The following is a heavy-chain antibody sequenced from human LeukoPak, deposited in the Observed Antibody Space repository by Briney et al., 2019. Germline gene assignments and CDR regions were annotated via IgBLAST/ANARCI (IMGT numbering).Heavy chain of an antibody. Sequence: GGSLRLSCAASGFTFSSYAMSWVRQAPGKGLEWVSAISGSGGSTYYADSVKGRFTISRDNSKNTLYLQMSSLRAEDTAVYYCAKEVYYGSTPSGMDVWGQGTTVTVSS. CDR3: AKEVYYGSTPSGMDV. D-gene: IGHD4-23*01. CDR1: GFTFSSYA. V-gene: IGHV3-23*01. J-gene: IGHJ6*02. CDR2: ISGSGGST.